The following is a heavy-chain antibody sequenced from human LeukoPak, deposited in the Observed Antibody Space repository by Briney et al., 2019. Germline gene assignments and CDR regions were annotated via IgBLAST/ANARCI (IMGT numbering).Heavy chain of an antibody. CDR2: IYYSGST. CDR3: ARGTGSLFY. Sequence: SETLSLTCTVSGASISSSRYYWGWIRQPPGKGLEWIGSIYYSGSTYYNPSLKSRVTISVDTSKNQFSLKVSSVTAADTAVYYCARGTGSLFYWGHGILVTVSS. V-gene: IGHV4-39*07. D-gene: IGHD3-10*01. CDR1: GASISSSRYY. J-gene: IGHJ4*01.